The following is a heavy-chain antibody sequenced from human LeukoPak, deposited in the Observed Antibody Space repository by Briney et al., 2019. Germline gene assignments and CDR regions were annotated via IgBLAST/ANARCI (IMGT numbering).Heavy chain of an antibody. J-gene: IGHJ4*02. V-gene: IGHV3-23*01. D-gene: IGHD6-19*01. CDR3: AKVQVSLAVAGSLTRYFDY. CDR2: ISGSGGST. Sequence: GGSLRLSCAASGFTFSSYAMSWVRQAPGKGLEWVSAISGSGGSTYYADSVKGRFTISRDDSKNTLYLQMNSLRAEDTAVYYCAKVQVSLAVAGSLTRYFDYWGQGTLVTVSS. CDR1: GFTFSSYA.